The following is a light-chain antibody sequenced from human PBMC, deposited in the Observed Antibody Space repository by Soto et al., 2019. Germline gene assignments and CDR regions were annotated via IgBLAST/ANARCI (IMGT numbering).Light chain of an antibody. J-gene: IGLJ1*01. CDR3: SSYTSSSTYV. CDR2: DVS. CDR1: SSDVGGYNY. V-gene: IGLV2-14*01. Sequence: HSVLTQPASVSGSPGQSITISCTGTSSDVGGYNYVSWYQQHPGKAPKVMIYDVSNRPSGVSNRFSGSKSGNTASLSISGLQSEDEADYYCSSYTSSSTYVFGTGTKVTLL.